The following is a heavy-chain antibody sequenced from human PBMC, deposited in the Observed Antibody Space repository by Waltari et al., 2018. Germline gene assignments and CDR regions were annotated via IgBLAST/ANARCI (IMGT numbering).Heavy chain of an antibody. CDR3: TSSYYYDSSGSL. Sequence: EVQLVESGGGLVQPGGSLKLSCAASGFTFRGSAMHWVRRASGKGLEWVGRIRSKANSYATAYAASVKGRFTISRDDSKNTAYLQMNSLKTEDTAVYYCTSSYYYDSSGSLWGQGTLVTVSS. J-gene: IGHJ4*02. CDR1: GFTFRGSA. V-gene: IGHV3-73*02. D-gene: IGHD3-22*01. CDR2: IRSKANSYAT.